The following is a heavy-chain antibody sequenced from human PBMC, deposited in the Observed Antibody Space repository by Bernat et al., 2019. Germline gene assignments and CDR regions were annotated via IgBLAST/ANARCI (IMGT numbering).Heavy chain of an antibody. V-gene: IGHV3-53*01. D-gene: IGHD4-17*01. CDR2: IYSGGST. J-gene: IGHJ3*02. Sequence: EVQLVESGGGLIQPGGSLRLSCAASGFTVSSNYMSWVRQAPGKGLEWVSVIYSGGSTYYADSVKGRFTISRDNSKNTLYLKMNSLRAEDTAVYYCARWYSDKGDAFDIWGQGTMVTVSS. CDR1: GFTVSSNY. CDR3: ARWYSDKGDAFDI.